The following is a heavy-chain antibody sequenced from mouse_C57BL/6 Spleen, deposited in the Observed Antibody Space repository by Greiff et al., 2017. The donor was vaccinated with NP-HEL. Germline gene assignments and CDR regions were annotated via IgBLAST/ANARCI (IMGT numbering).Heavy chain of an antibody. CDR3: ARHIYYCASSSFGV. Sequence: VQLKESGGDLVKPGGSLKLSCADSGFTFSSYGMSWVRQTPDKRLEWVATISSGGSYTYDPDSVKGRFTISRDNAKKSLILQMSGLRSVNSAMSYCARHIYYCASSSFGVWGQCATLSVSS. CDR2: ISSGGSYT. J-gene: IGHJ2*01. V-gene: IGHV5-6*01. CDR1: GFTFSSYG. D-gene: IGHD1-1*01.